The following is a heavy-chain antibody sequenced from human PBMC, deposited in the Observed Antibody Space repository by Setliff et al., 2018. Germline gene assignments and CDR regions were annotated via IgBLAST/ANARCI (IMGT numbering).Heavy chain of an antibody. J-gene: IGHJ2*01. D-gene: IGHD2-2*01. Sequence: LSLTCTVSGYSISSGYIWGWIRQPPGKGLEWVSYISSSGSTIYYADSVKGRFTISRDNAKNSLYLQMNSLRAEDTAVYYCARDAGFKSRKVPFDLWGRGTLVTVSS. CDR2: ISSSGSTI. V-gene: IGHV3-11*04. CDR1: GYSISSGYI. CDR3: ARDAGFKSRKVPFDL.